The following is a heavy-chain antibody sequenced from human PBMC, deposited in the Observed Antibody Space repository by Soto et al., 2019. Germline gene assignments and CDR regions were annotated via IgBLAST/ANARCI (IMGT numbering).Heavy chain of an antibody. CDR2: ISAYNGNT. CDR1: GYTFTSYG. CDR3: ARRNYYDSSRTNQNNWFDP. V-gene: IGHV1-18*01. J-gene: IGHJ5*02. Sequence: QVQLVQSGAEVKKPGASVKVSCKASGYTFTSYGSSWVRQAPGQVREWMGWISAYNGNTNYAQKLQGRVTMTTDTSTRTAYMELRSLRSDDPAVYYCARRNYYDSSRTNQNNWFDPWGQGTLVTVSS. D-gene: IGHD3-22*01.